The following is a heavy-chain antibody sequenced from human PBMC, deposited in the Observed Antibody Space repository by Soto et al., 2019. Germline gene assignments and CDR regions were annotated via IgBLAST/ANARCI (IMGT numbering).Heavy chain of an antibody. D-gene: IGHD1-26*01. CDR1: GGSISSSNW. J-gene: IGHJ6*02. CDR3: ARVSGSYYYGMDV. Sequence: QVQLQESGPGLVKPSGTLSLTCAVSGGSISSSNWWSWVRQPPGKGLEWIGEISHSGSTNYNPSLKRRVTISVDKSKNQFSLKRSSVTAADTAVYYCARVSGSYYYGMDVWGQGTTLTVSS. V-gene: IGHV4-4*02. CDR2: ISHSGST.